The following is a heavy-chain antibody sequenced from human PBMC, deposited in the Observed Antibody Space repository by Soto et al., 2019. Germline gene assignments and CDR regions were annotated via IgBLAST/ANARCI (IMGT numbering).Heavy chain of an antibody. CDR3: AKEYSSSWYVCDY. Sequence: PGGSLRLSCAASGFTLSGNYMHWVRQAPGKGLEWVSIIYSGGSTYYADSVKGRFTISRDNSKNTLYLQMNSLRAEDTAVYYCAKEYSSSWYVCDYWGQGTRVTVSS. CDR2: IYSGGST. D-gene: IGHD6-13*01. CDR1: GFTLSGNY. V-gene: IGHV3-66*01. J-gene: IGHJ4*02.